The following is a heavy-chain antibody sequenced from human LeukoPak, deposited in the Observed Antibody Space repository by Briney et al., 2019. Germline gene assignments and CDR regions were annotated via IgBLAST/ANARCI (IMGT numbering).Heavy chain of an antibody. CDR2: ITWNGGST. Sequence: GGSLRLSCPASGFTFSSYGMSWVRQAPGKGLEWVSSITWNGGSTGSADSVKGRFTMSRDNAENSLYLQMNSLRAEDSALYYCARGRGYSYGLSFDYWGQGTLVTVSS. J-gene: IGHJ4*02. D-gene: IGHD5-18*01. CDR3: ARGRGYSYGLSFDY. CDR1: GFTFSSYG. V-gene: IGHV3-20*04.